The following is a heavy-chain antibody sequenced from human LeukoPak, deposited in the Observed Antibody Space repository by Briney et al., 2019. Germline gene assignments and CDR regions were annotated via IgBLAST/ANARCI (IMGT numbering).Heavy chain of an antibody. CDR2: ISWDGGST. Sequence: GGSLRLSCAASGFTFDDYAMHWVRQAPGKGLEWVSLISWDGGSTYYADSVKGRFTISRDNSKNSLYLQMNSLRAEDTALYYCAKIHCSSTSCYSYFDYWGQGTLVTVSS. V-gene: IGHV3-43D*03. D-gene: IGHD2-2*01. CDR1: GFTFDDYA. CDR3: AKIHCSSTSCYSYFDY. J-gene: IGHJ4*02.